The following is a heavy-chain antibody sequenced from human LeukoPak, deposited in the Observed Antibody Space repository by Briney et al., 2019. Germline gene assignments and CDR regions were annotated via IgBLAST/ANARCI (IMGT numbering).Heavy chain of an antibody. Sequence: GSLRLSCAASGFTFSSYAMSWVRQAPGKGLEWVSAISGSGGSTYYADSVKGRFTISRDNSKNTLYLQMNSLRAEDTAVYYCASPYDFWSGYYSPSNFDYWGQGTLVTVSS. J-gene: IGHJ4*02. CDR3: ASPYDFWSGYYSPSNFDY. CDR1: GFTFSSYA. CDR2: ISGSGGST. D-gene: IGHD3-3*01. V-gene: IGHV3-23*01.